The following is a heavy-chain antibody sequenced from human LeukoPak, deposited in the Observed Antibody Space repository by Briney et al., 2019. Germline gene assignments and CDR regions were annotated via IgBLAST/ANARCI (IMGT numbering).Heavy chain of an antibody. CDR2: IRYDGSNK. J-gene: IGHJ4*02. V-gene: IGHV3-30*02. Sequence: GGSLRLSCAASGFTFSSYGMHWVRQAPGKGLEWVAFIRYDGSNKYYADSVKGRFTISRDNSKSTLYLQMNSLRAEDTAVYYCAKTRYSYGYYFYYWGQGTLVTVSS. D-gene: IGHD5-18*01. CDR3: AKTRYSYGYYFYY. CDR1: GFTFSSYG.